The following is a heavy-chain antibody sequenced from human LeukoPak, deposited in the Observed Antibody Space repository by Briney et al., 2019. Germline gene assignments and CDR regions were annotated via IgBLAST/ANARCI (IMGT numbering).Heavy chain of an antibody. V-gene: IGHV1-69*13. J-gene: IGHJ4*02. Sequence: SVKVSCKASGCTFINYAISWVRQAPGQGLEWMGGIIAIFGKANYAQKLQDRVTITADESTSTAYMELSSLRSEDTAVYYCARGAGEGVVIVDYYFDYWGQGTLVTVSS. CDR2: IIAIFGKA. D-gene: IGHD3-3*01. CDR3: ARGAGEGVVIVDYYFDY. CDR1: GCTFINYA.